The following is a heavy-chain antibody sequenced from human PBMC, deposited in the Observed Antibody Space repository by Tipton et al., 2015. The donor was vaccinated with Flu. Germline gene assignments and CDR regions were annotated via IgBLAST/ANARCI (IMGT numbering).Heavy chain of an antibody. CDR3: ARDPDSGGSYQFDY. V-gene: IGHV3-48*03. J-gene: IGHJ4*02. D-gene: IGHD1-26*01. CDR1: GFTFSSYE. CDR2: ISSSGSTI. Sequence: SLRLSCAASGFTFSSYEMNWVRQAPGKGLEWVSYISSSGSTIYYADSVKGRFTISRDNAKNSLYLQMNSLRAEDTAVYYCARDPDSGGSYQFDYWGQGTLVPVSS.